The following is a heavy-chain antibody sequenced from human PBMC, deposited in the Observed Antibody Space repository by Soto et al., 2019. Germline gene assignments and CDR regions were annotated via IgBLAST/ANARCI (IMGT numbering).Heavy chain of an antibody. Sequence: SETLSLTYSVSGGSINNYFWSWIRQPPGKGLEWIGYIHYSGSTNHNPSLKSRVIISVDTSKNQFSLKLRSVTAADTAVYYCARGTYYYGSENYFHHDYWGQGTLVTVSS. J-gene: IGHJ4*02. D-gene: IGHD3-10*01. V-gene: IGHV4-59*13. CDR1: GGSINNYF. CDR2: IHYSGST. CDR3: ARGTYYYGSENYFHHDY.